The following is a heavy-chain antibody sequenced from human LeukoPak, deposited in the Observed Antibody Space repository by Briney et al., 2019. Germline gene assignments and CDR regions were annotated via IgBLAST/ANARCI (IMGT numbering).Heavy chain of an antibody. Sequence: GRSLRLSCAASGFSFSSYAMSWVRQAPGMGLEWVSGIRGSGGSTNYADSVKGRFTISRDNSVNTLYLQMTSLRAEDTAFYYCAKGDDDRYCSGGSCYGFDYWGQGTLVTVSS. J-gene: IGHJ4*02. CDR2: IRGSGGST. D-gene: IGHD2-15*01. CDR3: AKGDDDRYCSGGSCYGFDY. V-gene: IGHV3-23*01. CDR1: GFSFSSYA.